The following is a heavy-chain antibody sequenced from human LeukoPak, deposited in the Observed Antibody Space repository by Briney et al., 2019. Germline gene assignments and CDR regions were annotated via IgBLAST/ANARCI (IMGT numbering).Heavy chain of an antibody. J-gene: IGHJ4*02. Sequence: GGSLRLSCAASGFTFSSYAMSWVRQAPGKGLEWVSAISGSGGSTYYADSVKGRFTISRDNAKNSLYLQMNSLRAEDTAVYYCARVWEYYYYGSGSFDYWGQGTLVTVSS. V-gene: IGHV3-23*01. D-gene: IGHD3-10*01. CDR3: ARVWEYYYYGSGSFDY. CDR1: GFTFSSYA. CDR2: ISGSGGST.